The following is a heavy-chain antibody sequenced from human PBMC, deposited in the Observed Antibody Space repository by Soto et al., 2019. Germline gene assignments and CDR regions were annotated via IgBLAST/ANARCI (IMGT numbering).Heavy chain of an antibody. CDR1: GYSISSGYY. D-gene: IGHD6-13*01. V-gene: IGHV4-38-2*01. CDR3: ARVSSSWPYNWFDP. CDR2: IYHSGNT. Sequence: NPSETLSLTCVVSGYSISSGYYWGWIRQPPGKELEWIASIYHSGNTFYNPSLKSRVSISLDTSKNQFSLNLNSVTAADTAVYYCARVSSSWPYNWFDPWGQGTLVTVSS. J-gene: IGHJ5*02.